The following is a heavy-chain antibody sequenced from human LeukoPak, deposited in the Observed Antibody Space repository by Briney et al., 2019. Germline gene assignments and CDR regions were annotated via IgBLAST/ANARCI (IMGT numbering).Heavy chain of an antibody. CDR3: ARDRPNWNDLDY. J-gene: IGHJ4*02. V-gene: IGHV3-30*02. D-gene: IGHD1-20*01. CDR2: IRYDGSNK. CDR1: GFTFSSYG. Sequence: PGGSLRLSCAASGFTFSSYGMYWVRQAPGKGLEWVAFIRYDGSNKYYADSVKGRFTISRDNAKNSLYLQMNSLRAEDTAVYYCARDRPNWNDLDYWGQGTLVTVSS.